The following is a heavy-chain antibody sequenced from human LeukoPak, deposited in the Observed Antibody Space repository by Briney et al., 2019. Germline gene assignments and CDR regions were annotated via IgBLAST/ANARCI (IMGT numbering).Heavy chain of an antibody. CDR2: ISSSSSYT. CDR3: ARASRYFDWLLSHFDY. CDR1: GFTFSDYY. J-gene: IGHJ4*02. Sequence: PGGSLRLSCAASGFTFSDYYMSWIRQAPGKGLEWVLYISSSSSYTNYADSVKGRFTISRDNAKNSLYLQMNSLRAEDTAVYYCARASRYFDWLLSHFDYWGQGTLVTVSS. V-gene: IGHV3-11*06. D-gene: IGHD3-9*01.